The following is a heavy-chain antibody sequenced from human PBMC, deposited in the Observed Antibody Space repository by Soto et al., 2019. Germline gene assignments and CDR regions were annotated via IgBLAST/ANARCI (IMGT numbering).Heavy chain of an antibody. CDR2: ISYDGSNK. CDR1: GFTFSSYA. D-gene: IGHD6-13*01. Sequence: QVQLVESGGGVVQPGRSLRLSCAASGFTFSSYAMHWVRQAPGKGLEWVAVISYDGSNKYYADSVKGRFTISRDNSKTTLYLQMNSLRAEDTAVYYCARTAAVDYWGQGTLVTVSS. J-gene: IGHJ4*02. CDR3: ARTAAVDY. V-gene: IGHV3-30-3*01.